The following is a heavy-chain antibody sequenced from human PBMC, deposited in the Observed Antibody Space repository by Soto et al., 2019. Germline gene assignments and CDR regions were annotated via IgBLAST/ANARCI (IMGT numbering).Heavy chain of an antibody. V-gene: IGHV3-21*01. CDR3: ARDQRAFCSGRNCHSSFDY. J-gene: IGHJ4*02. CDR2: ISSASSET. CDR1: GFTFSRVS. Sequence: PGGSLRLSCEASGFTFSRVSMNWVRQVPGKGLEWVASISSASSETWYADSVKGRFTISRDNAKDSLYLQMNSLRAEDTAVYYCARDQRAFCSGRNCHSSFDYWGQGALVTVSS. D-gene: IGHD2-15*01.